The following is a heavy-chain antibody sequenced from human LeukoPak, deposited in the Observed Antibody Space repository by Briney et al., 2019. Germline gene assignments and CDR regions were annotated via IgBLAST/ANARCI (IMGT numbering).Heavy chain of an antibody. CDR1: GCTFSSYG. V-gene: IGHV3-30*18. J-gene: IGHJ4*02. Sequence: GGSLRLSCAPSGCTFSSYGMHRVRQAPGKGLEWVAAISSDGTNKLYADSVEGRFTISRDHSKNTLYLQMNSLRPEDTSMYYCAKEDFGGSYFDYWGQGTLVTVSS. CDR3: AKEDFGGSYFDY. D-gene: IGHD3-10*01. CDR2: ISSDGTNK.